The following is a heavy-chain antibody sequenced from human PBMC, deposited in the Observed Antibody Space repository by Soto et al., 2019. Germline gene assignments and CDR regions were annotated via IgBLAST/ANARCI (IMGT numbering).Heavy chain of an antibody. CDR3: AAAYSTGPAAFDI. Sequence: GEPLKIPWKGGGYNFDNYWIGWVRQMPGKGLEWMGMIFPGDSDTKESPSLQGQITMSVDKSDNSAYLQWWSLKASDTAFYYCAAAYSTGPAAFDICGQGTFVTVSS. J-gene: IGHJ3*02. CDR1: GYNFDNYW. D-gene: IGHD2-8*02. CDR2: IFPGDSDT. V-gene: IGHV5-51*01.